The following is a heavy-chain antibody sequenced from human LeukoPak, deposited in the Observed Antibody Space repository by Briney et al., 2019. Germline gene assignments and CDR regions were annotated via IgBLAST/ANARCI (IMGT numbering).Heavy chain of an antibody. V-gene: IGHV3-7*01. CDR2: IRPDGSEK. CDR1: GLIFSKYW. CDR3: ARDASALY. Sequence: PGGSLRLSCAASGLIFSKYWMTWVRQDPGKGLEWVASIRPDGSEKYYLDSVKGRFTISRDNARDSLYLQMNSLRDDDTSVYFCARDASALYWGRGTLVTVSS. D-gene: IGHD6-19*01. J-gene: IGHJ4*02.